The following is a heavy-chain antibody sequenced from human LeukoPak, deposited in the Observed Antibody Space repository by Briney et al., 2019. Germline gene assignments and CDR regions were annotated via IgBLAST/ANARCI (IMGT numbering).Heavy chain of an antibody. D-gene: IGHD3-22*01. V-gene: IGHV3-23*01. CDR2: ISGSGGNT. Sequence: GGSLRLSCAASGFTFSSYSMNWVRQAPGKGLEWVSAISGSGGNTYYADSVKGRFTISRDNSKNTLYLQMNSLRAEDTAVYCCTTSRRLITAAQKHPTRSLDYWGQGTLVTVSS. J-gene: IGHJ4*02. CDR3: TTSRRLITAAQKHPTRSLDY. CDR1: GFTFSSYS.